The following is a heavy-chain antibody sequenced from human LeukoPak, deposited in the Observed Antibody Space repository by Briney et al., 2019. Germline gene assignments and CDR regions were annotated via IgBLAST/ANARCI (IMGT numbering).Heavy chain of an antibody. CDR2: IYYSGST. J-gene: IGHJ4*02. CDR3: ARHFFPYGSGSPFDY. D-gene: IGHD3-10*01. V-gene: IGHV4-39*01. Sequence: MASETLSLTCTVSGGSISSSSYYWGWIRQPPGKGLERIGSIYYSGSTYYNPSLKSRVTISVDTSKNQFSLKLSSVTAADTAVYYCARHFFPYGSGSPFDYWGQGTLVTVSS. CDR1: GGSISSSSYY.